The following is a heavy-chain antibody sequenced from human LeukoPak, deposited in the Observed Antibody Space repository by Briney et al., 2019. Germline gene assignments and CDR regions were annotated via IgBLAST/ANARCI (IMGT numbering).Heavy chain of an antibody. D-gene: IGHD4-23*01. CDR3: ARSEARVVTDYDYYMDV. V-gene: IGHV4-39*07. Sequence: NPSETLSLTCTVSGGSISSSSYYWGWIRQPPGKGLEWIGSIYYSGSTYYNPSLKSRVTISVDTSKNQFSLKLSSVTAADTAVYYCARSEARVVTDYDYYMDVWGKGTTVTVSS. CDR2: IYYSGST. CDR1: GGSISSSSYY. J-gene: IGHJ6*03.